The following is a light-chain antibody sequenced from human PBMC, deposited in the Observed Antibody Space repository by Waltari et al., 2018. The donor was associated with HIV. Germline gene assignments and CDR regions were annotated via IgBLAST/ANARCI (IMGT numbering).Light chain of an antibody. CDR2: ADR. V-gene: IGLV3-1*01. CDR3: RAWDSSTVV. CDR1: KLGDKY. Sequence: SYELTQPPSVSVSPGQTASITCSGDKLGDKYACWYKQKPGQSPVLLIYADRGRPSGIPERFSGSKSGNTATLTIRGTQAMDEADYYCRAWDSSTVVFGGGTKLTVL. J-gene: IGLJ2*01.